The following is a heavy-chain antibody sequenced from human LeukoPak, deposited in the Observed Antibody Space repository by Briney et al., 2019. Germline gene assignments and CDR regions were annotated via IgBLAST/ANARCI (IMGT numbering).Heavy chain of an antibody. Sequence: MASETLSLTCAVSGGSVSSGTYYWTWIRQSPGKGLEWIGYIYYTGSTEYNPSLKSRVSISVDPFKNQFSLELSAVSAADTAVYYCAGAPNTAYFDFWGQGTQATVSS. J-gene: IGHJ4*02. CDR3: AGAPNTAYFDF. CDR1: GGSVSSGTYY. V-gene: IGHV4-61*01. CDR2: IYYTGST.